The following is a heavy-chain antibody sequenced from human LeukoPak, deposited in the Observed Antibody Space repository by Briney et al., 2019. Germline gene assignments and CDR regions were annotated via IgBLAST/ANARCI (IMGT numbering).Heavy chain of an antibody. CDR2: ISGSGGIT. CDR3: AKYAAAAGSAYYFEY. CDR1: GFTFSNYA. Sequence: GGSLRLSCAASGFTFSNYAMSWVRQAPGKGLEWVSVISGSGGITYYEDSVKGRFTISRDNSKNTLYLQMNSLRADDTAIYYCAKYAAAAGSAYYFEYWGQGTLVTVSS. V-gene: IGHV3-23*01. J-gene: IGHJ4*02. D-gene: IGHD6-13*01.